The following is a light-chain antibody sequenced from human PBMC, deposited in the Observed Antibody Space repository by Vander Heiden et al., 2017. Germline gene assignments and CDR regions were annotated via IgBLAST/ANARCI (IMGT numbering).Light chain of an antibody. V-gene: IGKV1-5*03. CDR2: SAS. CDR3: QHYNSYSWT. J-gene: IGKJ1*01. CDR1: HSISGW. Sequence: IQMTQSPSTLSASVGDRVTITCRASHSISGWLAWYQQKPGKAPNLLIYSASTLESGVPSRFSGSGSGTELTLTISSLQPDDFATYYCQHYNSYSWTFGQGTRVEIK.